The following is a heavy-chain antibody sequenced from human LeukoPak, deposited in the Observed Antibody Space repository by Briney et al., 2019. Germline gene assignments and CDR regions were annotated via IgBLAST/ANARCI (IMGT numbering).Heavy chain of an antibody. V-gene: IGHV1-69-2*01. D-gene: IGHD3-22*01. CDR2: VDPEDGET. Sequence: ASVKVSCKVSGYTFTDYYMHWVQQAPGKGLEWMGLVDPEDGETIYAEKFQGRVTITADTSTDTAYMELSSLRSEDTAVYYCATSRKDRSGYTEVWGQGTLVTVSS. CDR1: GYTFTDYY. CDR3: ATSRKDRSGYTEV. J-gene: IGHJ4*02.